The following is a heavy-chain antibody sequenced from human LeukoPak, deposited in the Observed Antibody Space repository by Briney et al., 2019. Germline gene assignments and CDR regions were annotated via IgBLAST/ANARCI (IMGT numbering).Heavy chain of an antibody. CDR2: IQGGGTT. V-gene: IGHV3-15*01. CDR3: TTVTHFYL. D-gene: IGHD2/OR15-2a*01. CDR1: GFIFSSYS. Sequence: GGSLRLSCAASGFIFSSYSMNWVRQAPGKGLEWIGRIQGGGTTDYAAPVKGRFTISRDDSKATLYLQMNSLKTEDTAIYYCTTVTHFYLGGQGILVTVSS. J-gene: IGHJ4*02.